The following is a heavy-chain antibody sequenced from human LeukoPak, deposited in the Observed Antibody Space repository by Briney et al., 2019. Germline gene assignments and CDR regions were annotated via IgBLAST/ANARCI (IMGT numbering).Heavy chain of an antibody. V-gene: IGHV1-2*02. CDR3: ARGRILLWFGDF. CDR1: GYTFTGYY. CDR2: INSNSGGT. J-gene: IGHJ4*02. D-gene: IGHD3-10*01. Sequence: ASVKVSCKASGYTFTGYYMHWVRQAPGQGLEWMGWINSNSGGTNYAQKFQGRVTMTRDTSISTAYMELSSLRSDDTAVYYCARGRILLWFGDFWGQGTLVTDSS.